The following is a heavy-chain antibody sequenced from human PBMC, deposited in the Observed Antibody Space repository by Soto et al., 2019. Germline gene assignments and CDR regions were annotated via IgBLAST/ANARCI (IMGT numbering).Heavy chain of an antibody. CDR3: AKHQYSFAHYIDH. V-gene: IGHV3-23*01. D-gene: IGHD5-12*01. Sequence: EVQLLASGGGLVQPGGSLTLSCAASGFDFSGYAMSWVRQAPGKGLQWVSVITGGGTRIYYAASVKGRFSIARDKSSNTLVLHMSSLRAEDTALYFCAKHQYSFAHYIDHWGQGTQVTVSS. CDR1: GFDFSGYA. J-gene: IGHJ4*02. CDR2: ITGGGTRI.